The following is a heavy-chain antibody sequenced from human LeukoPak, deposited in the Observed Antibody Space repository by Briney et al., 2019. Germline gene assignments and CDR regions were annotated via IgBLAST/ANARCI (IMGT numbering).Heavy chain of an antibody. J-gene: IGHJ3*02. CDR2: TYYRSKWYN. D-gene: IGHD3-10*01. CDR1: GDSVSRNSTA. V-gene: IGHV6-1*01. CDR3: ARGNSAYRAFDI. Sequence: SQTLSLTCAISGDSVSRNSTAWNWIRQSPSRGLEWLGRTYYRSKWYNDYAVSVKSRITINPDTSKNQLSLQLNSVTPEDTAAYYCARGNSAYRAFDIWGQGTMVTVSS.